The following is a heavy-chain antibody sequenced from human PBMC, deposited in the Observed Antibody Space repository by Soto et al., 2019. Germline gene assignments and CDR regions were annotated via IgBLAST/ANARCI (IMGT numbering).Heavy chain of an antibody. D-gene: IGHD5-12*01. CDR1: GYTFTRSG. J-gene: IGHJ6*02. Sequence: QVQLVQSGAEVKKPGASVKVSCQASGYTFTRSGINWVRQAPGQGPEWMGWSSSYNGGTNYAQTFQGRVTMTTDTSTSTAYMELRSLRSDDTAVYYCAREGVAASFYSGMDVWRQWTPVTVSS. V-gene: IGHV1-18*01. CDR3: AREGVAASFYSGMDV. CDR2: SSSYNGGT.